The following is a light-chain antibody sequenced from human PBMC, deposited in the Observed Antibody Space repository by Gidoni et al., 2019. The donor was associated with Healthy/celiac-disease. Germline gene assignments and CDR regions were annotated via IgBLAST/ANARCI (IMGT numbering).Light chain of an antibody. CDR2: GAS. Sequence: EIVLTHSPGTLSLSPGESATLSCRASQSVSSSYLAWYQQKPGKAPRLLIYGASSRDTGIPERFSGSGSGTDFTLTISRLEPEDFAVYYCQQYGSSPRTFGQGTKVEIK. CDR3: QQYGSSPRT. J-gene: IGKJ1*01. V-gene: IGKV3-20*01. CDR1: QSVSSSY.